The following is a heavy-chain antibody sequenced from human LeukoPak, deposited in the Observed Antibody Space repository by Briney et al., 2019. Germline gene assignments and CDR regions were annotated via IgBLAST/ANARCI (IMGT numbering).Heavy chain of an antibody. CDR3: AKVRATQYCSGASCHRGSFDH. CDR2: TSASGAST. J-gene: IGHJ4*02. CDR1: GFTFSRFA. Sequence: QPGGSLGLSCAASGFTFSRFAMNWVRQAPGKGLEWVSATSASGASTYYTDSVKGRFTISRDNSQNTLFLQMNSLRAEDTAIYYCAKVRATQYCSGASCHRGSFDHWGQGNLVTVSS. D-gene: IGHD2-15*01. V-gene: IGHV3-23*01.